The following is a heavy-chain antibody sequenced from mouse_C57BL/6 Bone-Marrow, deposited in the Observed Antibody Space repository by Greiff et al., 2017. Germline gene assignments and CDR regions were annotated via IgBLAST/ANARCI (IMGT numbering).Heavy chain of an antibody. CDR1: GYTFTDYE. CDR3: TRGWYSNYSY. J-gene: IGHJ2*01. V-gene: IGHV1-15*01. D-gene: IGHD2-5*01. CDR2: IDPETGGT. Sequence: VQLQQSGAELVRPGASVTLSCKASGYTFTDYEMHWVKQTPVHGLEWIGAIDPETGGTAYNQKFKGKAILTADKSSSTAYMELRSLTSEDSAVYYCTRGWYSNYSYWGQGTTLTVSS.